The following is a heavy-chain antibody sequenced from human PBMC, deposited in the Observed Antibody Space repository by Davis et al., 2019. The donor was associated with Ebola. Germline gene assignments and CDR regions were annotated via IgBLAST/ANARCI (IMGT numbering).Heavy chain of an antibody. CDR1: GGSISSGSYY. V-gene: IGHV4-61*09. Sequence: LRLSCTVSGGSISSGSYYWSWIRQPAGKGLEWIGHMYTSGSTNYNTSLKSRVTISTDTCKNQFFLKLSSVTAADTAIYYCARETLWFGETGMDVWGKGTSVTVSS. J-gene: IGHJ6*03. CDR3: ARETLWFGETGMDV. D-gene: IGHD3-10*01. CDR2: MYTSGST.